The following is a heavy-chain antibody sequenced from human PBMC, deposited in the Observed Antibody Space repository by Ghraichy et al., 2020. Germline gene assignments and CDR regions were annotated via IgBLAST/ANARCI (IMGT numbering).Heavy chain of an antibody. CDR2: ISTGSSYI. J-gene: IGHJ4*02. V-gene: IGHV3-21*01. CDR3: ARIDGSGSYNKDDSFHY. CDR1: GFTFSSYA. D-gene: IGHD3-10*01. Sequence: GGSLRLSCAASGFTFSSYAMTWVRQAPGKGLEWVSFISTGSSYIYYGPPGKGRFTVSRDNAKNSLYLQMNSLRAEDTAVYYCARIDGSGSYNKDDSFHYWGQGTLVTVSS.